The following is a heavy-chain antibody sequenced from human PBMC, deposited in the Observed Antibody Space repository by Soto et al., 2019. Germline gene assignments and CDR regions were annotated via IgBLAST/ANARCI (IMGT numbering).Heavy chain of an antibody. CDR1: GFIFDDYA. Sequence: SLRVSCEASGFIFDDYAMHWVRQAPGKGLEWVSGISWNSGGLAYADSVKGRFTVSRDNAKSSLYLQMNSLRAEDTALYYCAKSDLYGYSYGHFDYWGPGTLVTVSS. J-gene: IGHJ4*02. CDR3: AKSDLYGYSYGHFDY. V-gene: IGHV3-9*01. D-gene: IGHD5-18*01. CDR2: ISWNSGGL.